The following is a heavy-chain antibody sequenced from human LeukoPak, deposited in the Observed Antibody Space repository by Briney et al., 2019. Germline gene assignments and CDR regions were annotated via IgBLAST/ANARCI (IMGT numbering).Heavy chain of an antibody. J-gene: IGHJ5*02. Sequence: GASVKVSCKASGYTFTGYYMHWVRQAPGQGLEWMGWINPNSGGTNYAQKFQGRVTMTRDTSISTAYMELRRLRSDDTAVYYCARDRGPSSGRNWFDPWGQGTLVTVSS. CDR2: INPNSGGT. CDR1: GYTFTGYY. V-gene: IGHV1-2*02. CDR3: ARDRGPSSGRNWFDP. D-gene: IGHD3-22*01.